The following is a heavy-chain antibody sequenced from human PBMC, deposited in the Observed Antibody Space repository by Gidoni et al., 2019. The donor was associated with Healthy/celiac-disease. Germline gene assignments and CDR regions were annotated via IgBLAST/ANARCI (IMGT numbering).Heavy chain of an antibody. CDR1: GGTFRSYA. J-gene: IGHJ5*02. CDR3: ARDLGYCSGGSCYPGYNWFDP. D-gene: IGHD2-15*01. CDR2: IIPIFGTA. V-gene: IGHV1-69*06. Sequence: QVQLVQSGAEVKKPGSSVKVSCKASGGTFRSYAISWVRQAPGQGLEWMGGIIPIFGTANYAQKFQGRVTITADKSTSTAYMELSSLRSEDTAVYYCARDLGYCSGGSCYPGYNWFDPWGQGTLVTVSS.